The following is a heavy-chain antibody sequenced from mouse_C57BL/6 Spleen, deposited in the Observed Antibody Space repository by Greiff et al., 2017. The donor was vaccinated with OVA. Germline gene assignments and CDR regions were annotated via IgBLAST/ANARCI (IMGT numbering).Heavy chain of an antibody. D-gene: IGHD2-1*01. V-gene: IGHV1-76*01. CDR3: ARLYGNYLDY. CDR1: GYTFTDYY. Sequence: QVQLQQSGAELVRPGASVKLSCKASGYTFTDYYINWVKQRPGQGLEWIARIYPGSGNTYYNEKFKGKATLTAEKSSSTAYMQLSSLTSEDSAVYFCARLYGNYLDYWGQGTTLTVSS. CDR2: IYPGSGNT. J-gene: IGHJ2*01.